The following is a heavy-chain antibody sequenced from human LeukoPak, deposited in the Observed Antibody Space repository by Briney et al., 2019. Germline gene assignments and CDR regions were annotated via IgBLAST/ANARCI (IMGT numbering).Heavy chain of an antibody. D-gene: IGHD1-26*01. CDR1: GGSISSSSYY. CDR2: IYYSGST. CDR3: ARHGWGLLYNWFDP. V-gene: IGHV4-39*01. J-gene: IGHJ5*02. Sequence: SETLSLTCTVSGGSISSSSYYWGWIRQPPGKGLEWIGSIYYSGSTYYNPSLKSRVTISVDTSKNQFSLKLSSVTAADTAVYYCARHGWGLLYNWFDPWGQGTLVTVSS.